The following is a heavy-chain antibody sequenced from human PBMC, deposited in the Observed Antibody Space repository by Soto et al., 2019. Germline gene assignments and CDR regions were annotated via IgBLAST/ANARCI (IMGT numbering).Heavy chain of an antibody. V-gene: IGHV4-59*08. J-gene: IGHJ4*02. CDR2: IYYSGST. Sequence: SSETLSLTCTVSGGSISSYYWSWIRQPPGKGLEWIGYIYYSGSTNYNPSLKSRVTISVDTSKNQFSLKLSSVTAADTAVYYCASQQAWDCSGGSCPEYYFDYWGQGTLVTVSS. D-gene: IGHD2-15*01. CDR1: GGSISSYY. CDR3: ASQQAWDCSGGSCPEYYFDY.